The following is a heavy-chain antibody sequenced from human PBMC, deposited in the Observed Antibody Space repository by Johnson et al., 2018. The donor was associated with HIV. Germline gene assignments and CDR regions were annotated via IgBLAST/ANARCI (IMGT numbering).Heavy chain of an antibody. V-gene: IGHV3-11*01. CDR3: AKALGGYAFDI. D-gene: IGHD3-3*01. Sequence: QVQLVESGGGLVQPGGSLRLSCAASGFTFSDSYMSWIRQAPGKGLEWVSYISGRGITLYYSDSVKGRFTISRDNSKNTLYLQMNSLRAEDTAVYYCAKALGGYAFDIWGQGTMVTVSS. CDR1: GFTFSDSY. CDR2: ISGRGITL. J-gene: IGHJ3*02.